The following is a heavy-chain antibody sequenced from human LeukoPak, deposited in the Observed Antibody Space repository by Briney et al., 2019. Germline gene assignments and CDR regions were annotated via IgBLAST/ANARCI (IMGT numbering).Heavy chain of an antibody. CDR1: GINVSANY. V-gene: IGHV3-66*02. D-gene: IGHD6-13*01. J-gene: IGHJ4*02. Sequence: GGSLRLSCAASGINVSANYMTWIRQAPGKGLEWVSLICGAGAAYYAESVRGRFIISRDNSKNTLFLQMNSLRAEDTAVYYCVSSTGQQLIPYDYWGQGTHVAVSS. CDR3: VSSTGQQLIPYDY. CDR2: ICGAGAA.